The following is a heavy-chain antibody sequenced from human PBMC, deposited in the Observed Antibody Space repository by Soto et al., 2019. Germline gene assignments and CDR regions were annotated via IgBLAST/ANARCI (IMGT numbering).Heavy chain of an antibody. CDR2: IRNNGVTM. V-gene: IGHV3-11*01. CDR3: ASLPPPSCSGAFCSPY. Sequence: VQLVESGGGSVRPGGSLRLSCVASGFTFSDYYMSWIRQTPGKGLEWTSYIRNNGVTMYNRDTVRGRFTISRANTKKLLYLQMNGLTAEDTAVYYCASLPPPSCSGAFCSPYWGQGILFTVSS. J-gene: IGHJ4*02. CDR1: GFTFSDYY. D-gene: IGHD2-15*01.